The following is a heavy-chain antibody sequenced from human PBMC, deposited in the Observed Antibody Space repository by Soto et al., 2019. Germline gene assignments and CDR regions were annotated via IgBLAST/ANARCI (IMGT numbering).Heavy chain of an antibody. Sequence: QVQLVESGGGVVQPGRSLRLSCAASGFTFSSYAMHWVRQAPGKGLEWVAVISYDGSNKYYADSVKGRFTISRDNSKNTLHLQMNSLRLADTAVYYCARPLWRDDYNWGYFHLWGRRLLVTVSS. V-gene: IGHV3-30-3*01. CDR3: ARPLWRDDYNWGYFHL. CDR1: GFTFSSYA. D-gene: IGHD4-4*01. J-gene: IGHJ2*01. CDR2: ISYDGSNK.